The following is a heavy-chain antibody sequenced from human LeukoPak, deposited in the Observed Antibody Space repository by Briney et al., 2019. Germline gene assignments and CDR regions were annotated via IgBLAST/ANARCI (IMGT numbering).Heavy chain of an antibody. CDR1: GFTFSSYA. Sequence: SGGSLRLSCAASGFTFSSYAMSWVRQAPGKGLEWVSAISGSGGSTYYADSVKGRFTISRDNSKNTLYLQMNSLRAEDTAVYYCAKDPGRDSSSSVVDYYGMDVWGQGTTVTVSS. J-gene: IGHJ6*02. V-gene: IGHV3-23*01. D-gene: IGHD6-6*01. CDR3: AKDPGRDSSSSVVDYYGMDV. CDR2: ISGSGGST.